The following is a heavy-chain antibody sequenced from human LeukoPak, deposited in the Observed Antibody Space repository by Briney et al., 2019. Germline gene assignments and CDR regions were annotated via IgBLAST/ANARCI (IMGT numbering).Heavy chain of an antibody. CDR1: GGSISSSSSYY. CDR3: ARLRGYTDGNPGY. D-gene: IGHD5-12*01. J-gene: IGHJ4*02. V-gene: IGHV4-39*01. CDR2: IYYTGDT. Sequence: SETLSLTCAVSGGSISSSSSYYWGWIRQPPGKGLEWIGRIYYTGDTYYNSSLKSRVTISVDTSKNQFSLKLSSVTAADTALYYCARLRGYTDGNPGYWGQGSLVTVSS.